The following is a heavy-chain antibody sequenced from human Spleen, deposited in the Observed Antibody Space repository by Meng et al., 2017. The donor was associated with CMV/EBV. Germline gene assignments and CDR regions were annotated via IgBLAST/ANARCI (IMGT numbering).Heavy chain of an antibody. D-gene: IGHD4-17*01. V-gene: IGHV1-46*01. J-gene: IGHJ6*02. CDR3: ARGSPTTVTTYGMDV. CDR1: GYTFTSYY. CDR2: INPSGGST. Sequence: ASVKVSCKASGYTFTSYYMHWVRQAPGQGLEWMGIINPSGGSTSYAQKFRGRVTMTRDTSTSTVYMELSSLRSEDTAVYYCARGSPTTVTTYGMDVWGQGTTVTVSS.